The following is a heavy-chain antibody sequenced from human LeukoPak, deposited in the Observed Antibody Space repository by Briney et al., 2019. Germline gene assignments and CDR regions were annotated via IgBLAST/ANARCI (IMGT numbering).Heavy chain of an antibody. CDR2: ISGSSSYI. J-gene: IGHJ4*02. Sequence: PGGSLRLSCAASGFTFSSYSMNWVRQAPGKGLEWVSSISGSSSYIYYTDSVKGRFTISRDNAKNSLYLQMNSLRAEDTAVYYCARGSGEFIDSWGQGILVTVSS. V-gene: IGHV3-21*01. CDR1: GFTFSSYS. D-gene: IGHD3-10*01. CDR3: ARGSGEFIDS.